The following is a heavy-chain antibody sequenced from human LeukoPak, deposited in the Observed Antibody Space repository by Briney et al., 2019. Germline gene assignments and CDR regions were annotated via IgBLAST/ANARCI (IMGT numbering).Heavy chain of an antibody. J-gene: IGHJ6*02. CDR1: GYNFISYY. V-gene: IGHV1-46*01. Sequence: ASVKVSCKASGYNFISYYMHWVRQAPGQGLEWMGIINPSGGSAGYAQKFQDRVTMTRDTSTSTVYMELSSLKSEDTAVYYCAREDVVLVDAVRYQYYGMDDWGQGTTVTVSS. D-gene: IGHD2-8*01. CDR2: INPSGGSA. CDR3: AREDVVLVDAVRYQYYGMDD.